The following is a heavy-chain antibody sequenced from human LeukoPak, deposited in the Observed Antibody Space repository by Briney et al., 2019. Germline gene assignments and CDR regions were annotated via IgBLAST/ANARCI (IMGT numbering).Heavy chain of an antibody. J-gene: IGHJ4*02. CDR3: ARGYSGYGPYDY. CDR2: ISAYSGKS. Sequence: ASVKVSCKASYDRSTSYVISWVRQAPGQGLEWIGGISAYSGKSSYAQNLQGRVTMTKDTSTTTAYMELRSLRSDDTAVYYCARGYSGYGPYDYWGQGTLVTVSS. V-gene: IGHV1-18*01. D-gene: IGHD5-12*01. CDR1: YDRSTSYV.